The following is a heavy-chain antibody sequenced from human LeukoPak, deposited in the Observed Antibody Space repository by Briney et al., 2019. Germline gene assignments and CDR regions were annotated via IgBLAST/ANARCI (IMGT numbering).Heavy chain of an antibody. Sequence: PGGSLRLSCAASGFSFSNYAMSWVRQAPGKGLEWLGQIRAKTDGGTTDNAAPVKGRFTISRDDSKSTLYLQMNSLRTEDTAVYYCTTMRSDYWGQGTVVTVSS. J-gene: IGHJ4*02. CDR1: GFSFSNYA. CDR2: IRAKTDGGTT. V-gene: IGHV3-15*01. CDR3: TTMRSDY.